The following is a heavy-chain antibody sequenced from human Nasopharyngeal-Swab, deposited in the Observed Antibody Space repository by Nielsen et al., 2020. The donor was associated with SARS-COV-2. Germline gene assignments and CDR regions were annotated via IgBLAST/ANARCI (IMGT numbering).Heavy chain of an antibody. CDR3: AREGYSYGNNWFDP. CDR1: GYSISSGYY. D-gene: IGHD5-18*01. CDR2: IYHSGST. Sequence: SETLSLTCTVSGYSISSGYYWGWIRQPPGKVLEWIGSIYHSGSTYYNPSLKSRVTISVDTSKNQFSLKLSSVTAADTAVYYCAREGYSYGNNWFDPWGQGTLVTVSS. V-gene: IGHV4-38-2*02. J-gene: IGHJ5*02.